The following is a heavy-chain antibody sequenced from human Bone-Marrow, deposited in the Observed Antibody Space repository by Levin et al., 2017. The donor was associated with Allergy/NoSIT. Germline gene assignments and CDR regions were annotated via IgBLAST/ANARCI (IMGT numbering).Heavy chain of an antibody. Sequence: PSETLSLTCAVHGGSFSDYYWSWIRQSPGKGLEWIGEINHNANTNYNPSLKSRVTISLDTSKNEFSLRLKSVTAADTAVFFCARGFGYFGTLSQSYYFDQWGQGTLVTVSS. J-gene: IGHJ4*02. CDR2: INHNANT. V-gene: IGHV4-34*01. D-gene: IGHD3-22*01. CDR3: ARGFGYFGTLSQSYYFDQ. CDR1: GGSFSDYY.